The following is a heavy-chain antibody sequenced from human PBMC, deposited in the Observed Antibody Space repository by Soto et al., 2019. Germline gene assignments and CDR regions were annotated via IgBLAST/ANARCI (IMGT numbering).Heavy chain of an antibody. D-gene: IGHD4-17*01. CDR1: GFIFSAYW. CDR2: IKQDGSEK. CDR3: ARGPGDFYYYGMDV. Sequence: WGSLRLSCDACGFIFSAYWMTWVRQAPGKGLEWVANIKQDGSEKNYPDSVKCRLIISRDNAKISVYLQMNSLRAGDTALYYCARGPGDFYYYGMDVWGQGTTVTVSS. V-gene: IGHV3-7*03. J-gene: IGHJ6*02.